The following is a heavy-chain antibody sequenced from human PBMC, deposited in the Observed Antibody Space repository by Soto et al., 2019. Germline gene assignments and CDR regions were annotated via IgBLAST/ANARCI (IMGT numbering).Heavy chain of an antibody. Sequence: EVQLLESGGGLVQPGGSLRLSCAASGITISNYPMSWVRQAPGKGLDWVSGISGSGDRTYYADSAKGRFTISKDISGNLLSLQRESRGGGDTAVIFWWKNGGGYPAKAPHGGQGTLGPV. CDR2: ISGSGDRT. CDR1: GITISNYP. D-gene: IGHD3-16*02. CDR3: WKNGGGYPAKAPH. V-gene: IGHV3-23*01. J-gene: IGHJ4*02.